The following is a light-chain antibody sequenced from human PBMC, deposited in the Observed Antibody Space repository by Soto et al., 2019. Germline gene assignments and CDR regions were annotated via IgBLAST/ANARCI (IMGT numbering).Light chain of an antibody. J-gene: IGLJ2*01. V-gene: IGLV1-51*01. Sequence: QSVLTQPPSVSAAPGQRVTISCSGAYSNIGTNSVSWYQQLPGAAPKLLIYDNDRRLSEIPDRFSASKSGTSATLGIAGLQTGDEADYYCATWETSPSPHVVFGGGTKVT. CDR1: YSNIGTNS. CDR2: DND. CDR3: ATWETSPSPHVV.